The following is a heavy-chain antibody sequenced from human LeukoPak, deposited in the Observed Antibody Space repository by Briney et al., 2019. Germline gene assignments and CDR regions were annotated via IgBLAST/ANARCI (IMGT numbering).Heavy chain of an antibody. CDR3: ARDCGGSCYSGGPPYGMDV. Sequence: PGRSLRLSCAASGFTFSSYAMHWVRQAPGKGLEWVAVISYDGSNKYYADSVKGRFTISRDNSKNTLYLQVNSLRAEDTAVYYCARDCGGSCYSGGPPYGMDVWGQGTTVTVSS. V-gene: IGHV3-30-3*01. CDR2: ISYDGSNK. CDR1: GFTFSSYA. D-gene: IGHD2-15*01. J-gene: IGHJ6*02.